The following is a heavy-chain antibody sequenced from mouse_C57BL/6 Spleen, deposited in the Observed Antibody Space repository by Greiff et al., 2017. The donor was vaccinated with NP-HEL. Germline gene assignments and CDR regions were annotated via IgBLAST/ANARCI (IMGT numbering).Heavy chain of an antibody. D-gene: IGHD1-1*01. J-gene: IGHJ4*01. CDR1: GYTFTSYW. Sequence: QVQLQQPGAELVKPGASVKLSCKASGYTFTSYWMHWVKQRPGRGLEWIGRIDPNSGGTKYNEQFKSKATLTVDKPSSTAYMQLSSLTSEDSAVYYCARRYYGSSPYAMDYWGQGTSVTVSS. CDR2: IDPNSGGT. V-gene: IGHV1-72*01. CDR3: ARRYYGSSPYAMDY.